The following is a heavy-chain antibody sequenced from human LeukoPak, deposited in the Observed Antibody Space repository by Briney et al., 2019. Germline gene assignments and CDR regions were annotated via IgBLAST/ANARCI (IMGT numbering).Heavy chain of an antibody. Sequence: ASVKVSCKASGYTFTNFDINWVRQATGQGLEWMGWMNPNTGNAGYAQKFQDRVTITWDASISTAYMELSSLRSEDTAVYYCARGGWELLDLDYWGQGTLVTVSS. J-gene: IGHJ4*02. V-gene: IGHV1-8*03. CDR3: ARGGWELLDLDY. CDR1: GYTFTNFD. CDR2: MNPNTGNA. D-gene: IGHD1-26*01.